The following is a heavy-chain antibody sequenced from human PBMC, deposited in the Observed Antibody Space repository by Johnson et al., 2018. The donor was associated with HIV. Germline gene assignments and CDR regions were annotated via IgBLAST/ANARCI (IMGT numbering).Heavy chain of an antibody. CDR3: AQEGPLTVTTVMDAFDI. D-gene: IGHD4-17*01. Sequence: EVQLVESGGGLVLPGGSLRLSCAASGFTFSSYSMNWVRQAPGKGLEWVSYISSSSGTIYYADSVKGRFTISRDNAKMSLYLQMNSLRAEDTAVYYCAQEGPLTVTTVMDAFDIWGQGTMVTVSS. J-gene: IGHJ3*02. CDR2: ISSSSGTI. CDR1: GFTFSSYS. V-gene: IGHV3-48*01.